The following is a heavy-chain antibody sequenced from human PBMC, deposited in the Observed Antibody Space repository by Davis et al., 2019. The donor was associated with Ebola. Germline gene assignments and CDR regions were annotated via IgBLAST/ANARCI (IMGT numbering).Heavy chain of an antibody. CDR1: GFTFDDYA. D-gene: IGHD3-3*01. J-gene: IGHJ6*02. CDR3: ARRLVIRGYYYYGMDV. Sequence: PGGSLRLSCAASGFTFDDYAMHWVRQAPGKGLEWVSGISWNSGSIGYADSVKGRFTISRDNAKNSLYLQMNSLRAEDTAVYYCARRLVIRGYYYYGMDVWGQGTTVTVSS. CDR2: ISWNSGSI. V-gene: IGHV3-9*01.